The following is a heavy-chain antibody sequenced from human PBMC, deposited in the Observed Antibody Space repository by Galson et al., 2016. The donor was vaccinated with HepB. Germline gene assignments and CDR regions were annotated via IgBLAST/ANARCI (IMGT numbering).Heavy chain of an antibody. CDR3: VTDLEQSGSYIY. Sequence: SLRLSCAASGFNFRAAWMTWIRQPPGKGLGWVGRIHSKSDGGATEYSPPVKGRFSLSRDDSRETLYLQMNSLKRDDTGVYYYVTDLEQSGSYIYWGQGTLVTVFS. J-gene: IGHJ4*02. CDR2: IHSKSDGGAT. D-gene: IGHD1-26*01. V-gene: IGHV3-15*01. CDR1: GFNFRAAW.